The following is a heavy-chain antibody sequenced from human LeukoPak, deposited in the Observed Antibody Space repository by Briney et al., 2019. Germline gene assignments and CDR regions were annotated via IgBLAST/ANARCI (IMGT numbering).Heavy chain of an antibody. CDR3: AKSLFTSAAGSGRASDI. V-gene: IGHV3-23*01. D-gene: IGHD3-10*01. CDR2: ISAGGDLT. CDR1: GFIFKDFP. Sequence: GGSLRLSCAVSGFIFKDFPMTWVRQAPGKGLEWLSGISAGGDLTFHADSLKGRFTISRDNYRNTLYLQMDSLRAEDTAVYYCAKSLFTSAAGSGRASDIWGQGTMVTVSS. J-gene: IGHJ3*02.